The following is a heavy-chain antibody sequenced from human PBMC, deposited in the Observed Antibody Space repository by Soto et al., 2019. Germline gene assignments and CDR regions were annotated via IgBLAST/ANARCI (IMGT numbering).Heavy chain of an antibody. D-gene: IGHD3-16*02. CDR3: ARVITFGGVIVMDYYGMDV. CDR2: IYPGDSDT. Sequence: LGESLKISCKGSGYSFTSYWIGWVRQMPGKGLEWMGIIYPGDSDTRYSPSFQGQVTISADKSISTAYLQWSSLKASDTAMYYCARVITFGGVIVMDYYGMDVWGQGTTVTVSS. CDR1: GYSFTSYW. J-gene: IGHJ6*02. V-gene: IGHV5-51*01.